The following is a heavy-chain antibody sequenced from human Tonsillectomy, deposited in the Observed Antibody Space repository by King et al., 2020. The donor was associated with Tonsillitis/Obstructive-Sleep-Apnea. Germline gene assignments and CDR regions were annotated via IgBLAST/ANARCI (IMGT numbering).Heavy chain of an antibody. CDR3: ARDTHYYGSGSYYPRHYYGMDV. J-gene: IGHJ6*02. V-gene: IGHV3-33*01. Sequence: VQLVESGGGVVQPGRSLRISCAASGFTFSTYGIHWVRQAPGKGLEWVPIIWHDGINKYYADSVKGRFTISRDNSKNTLYLEMNSLRAEDTAVYYCARDTHYYGSGSYYPRHYYGMDVWGQGTTVTVSS. D-gene: IGHD3-10*01. CDR2: IWHDGINK. CDR1: GFTFSTYG.